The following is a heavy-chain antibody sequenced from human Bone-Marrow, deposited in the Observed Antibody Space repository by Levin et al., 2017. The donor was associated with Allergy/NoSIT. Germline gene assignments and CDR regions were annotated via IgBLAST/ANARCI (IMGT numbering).Heavy chain of an antibody. Sequence: PGGSLRLSCAASGFIFSDHYMDWVRQAPGKGLEWVGRSRNEANEYTTDYAASVKGRFTISRDDSQNSLFLQMNRLRTEDTAVYYCVRQGYCSGVSCFGGDDYWGQGIPVTVSS. J-gene: IGHJ4*02. D-gene: IGHD2-15*01. CDR3: VRQGYCSGVSCFGGDDY. CDR1: GFIFSDHY. V-gene: IGHV3-72*01. CDR2: SRNEANEYTT.